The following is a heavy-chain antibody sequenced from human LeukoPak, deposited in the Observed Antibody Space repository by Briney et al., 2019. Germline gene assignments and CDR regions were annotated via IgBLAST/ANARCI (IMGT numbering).Heavy chain of an antibody. D-gene: IGHD1-26*01. CDR1: GGSISSYY. J-gene: IGHJ4*02. CDR2: IYYSGST. CDR3: ARDEAGGRIDY. Sequence: SETLSLTCTVSGGSISSYYWSWIRQPPGKGLEWIGYIYYSGSTNYNPSLKSRVTIPVDTSKNQFSLKLSSVTAADTAVYYCARDEAGGRIDYWGQGTLVTVSS. V-gene: IGHV4-59*01.